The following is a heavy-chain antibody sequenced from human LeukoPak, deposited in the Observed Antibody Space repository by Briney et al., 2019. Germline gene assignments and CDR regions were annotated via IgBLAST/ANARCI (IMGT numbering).Heavy chain of an antibody. CDR1: GFTFSSYG. CDR2: IWYDGSNK. V-gene: IGHV3-33*01. CDR3: ARVQLERGAFDI. Sequence: GGSLRLSCAASGFTFSSYGMHWVRQAPGKGLEWVSVIWYDGSNKYYADSVKGRFTISRDNSKNTLYLQMNSLRAEDTAVYYCARVQLERGAFDIWGQGTMVTVSS. D-gene: IGHD1-1*01. J-gene: IGHJ3*02.